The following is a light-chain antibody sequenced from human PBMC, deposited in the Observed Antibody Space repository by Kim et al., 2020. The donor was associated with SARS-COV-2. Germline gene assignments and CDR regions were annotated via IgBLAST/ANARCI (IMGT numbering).Light chain of an antibody. CDR2: RDN. J-gene: IGLJ3*02. CDR1: NIGSKN. CDR3: HVWDSSTVV. V-gene: IGLV3-9*01. Sequence: VALGQTARITCGGNNIGSKNVHWYQQKPGQAPVLVIYRDNIRPSGIPERFSGSNSGSTATLTISRVQAGDEADYYCHVWDSSTVVFGGGTQLTVL.